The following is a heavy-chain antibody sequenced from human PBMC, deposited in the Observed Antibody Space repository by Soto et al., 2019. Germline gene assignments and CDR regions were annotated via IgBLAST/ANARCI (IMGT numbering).Heavy chain of an antibody. V-gene: IGHV1-46*01. Sequence: ASVEVSSKASGYTFTSYYMHWVRQAPGQGLEWMGIINPSGGRTSYAQKFQGRVTMTRDTSKSKVYMELSSLRSEDTAVYYCARCPRHSTVISRYNCCGPWRQGTLGTVSS. CDR1: GYTFTSYY. J-gene: IGHJ5*02. CDR2: INPSGGRT. D-gene: IGHD4-4*01. CDR3: ARCPRHSTVISRYNCCGP.